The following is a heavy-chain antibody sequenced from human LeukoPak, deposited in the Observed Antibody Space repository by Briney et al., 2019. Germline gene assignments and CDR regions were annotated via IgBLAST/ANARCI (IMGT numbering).Heavy chain of an antibody. V-gene: IGHV3-30*02. CDR2: LRYDGSNK. J-gene: IGHJ4*02. Sequence: GGSLRLSCAASGFPFSSHGMHWVRPAPGEGREWVAFLRYDGSNKYYADSVNDRFTISTDNSKNTLYLQMNSLIAEDTAVYYCAKSRVRYSLDYFDYWGQGTLVTVSS. CDR1: GFPFSSHG. D-gene: IGHD5-18*01. CDR3: AKSRVRYSLDYFDY.